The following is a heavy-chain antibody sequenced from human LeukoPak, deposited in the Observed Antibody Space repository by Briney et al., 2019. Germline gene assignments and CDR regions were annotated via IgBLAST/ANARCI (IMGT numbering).Heavy chain of an antibody. J-gene: IGHJ6*02. V-gene: IGHV3-30*18. D-gene: IGHD2-2*02. Sequence: GRSLRLSCAASGFTFSSYGMHWVRQAPGKGLEWVAVISYDGSNKYYADSVKGRFTISRDNSKNTLYLQMNSLRAEDTAVYYCAKVLGYCSSTSCYIRTAYYGMDVWGQGTTVTVFS. CDR1: GFTFSSYG. CDR2: ISYDGSNK. CDR3: AKVLGYCSSTSCYIRTAYYGMDV.